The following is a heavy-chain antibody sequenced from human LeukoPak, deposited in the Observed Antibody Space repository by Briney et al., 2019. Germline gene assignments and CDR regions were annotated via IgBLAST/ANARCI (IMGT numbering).Heavy chain of an antibody. CDR3: AKDILPLSGSPTDYDS. CDR1: GFTFSSYA. CDR2: ISGSGGST. J-gene: IGHJ4*02. D-gene: IGHD3-10*01. Sequence: HTGGSLRLSCAASGFTFSSYAMSWVRQAPGKGLEWVSAISGSGGSTYYADSVKGRFTISRDNSENTLYLQMNSLRAEDTAVYYCAKDILPLSGSPTDYDSWGQGTLVTVSS. V-gene: IGHV3-23*01.